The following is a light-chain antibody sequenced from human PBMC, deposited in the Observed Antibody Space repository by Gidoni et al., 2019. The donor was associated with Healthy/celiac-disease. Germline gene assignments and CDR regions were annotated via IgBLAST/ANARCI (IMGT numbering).Light chain of an antibody. CDR3: CSYAGSSTWV. CDR1: SSDVWSYDL. Sequence: SALTQPASVSGSPGQSITISCTGTSSDVWSYDLVSWYQQHPGKAPKLMIYEGSKRPSGVSKRFSGSKSGNTASLTISGLQAEDEADYYCCSYAGSSTWVFGGGTKLTVL. V-gene: IGLV2-23*01. J-gene: IGLJ3*02. CDR2: EGS.